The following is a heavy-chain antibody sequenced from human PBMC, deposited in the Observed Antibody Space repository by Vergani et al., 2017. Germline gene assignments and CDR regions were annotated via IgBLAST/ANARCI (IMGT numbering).Heavy chain of an antibody. CDR2: IYYSGST. CDR3: ARDGVRGHVDIGGKDV. Sequence: QVQLQESGPGLVKPSETLSLTCTVSGGSISSYYWSWIRQPPGKGLEWIGYIYYSGSTNYNPSLKSRVTISVDTSKNQFSLKLSSVTAADTAVYYCARDGVRGHVDIGGKDVWGQGTTVTVSS. V-gene: IGHV4-59*01. D-gene: IGHD5-12*01. CDR1: GGSISSYY. J-gene: IGHJ6*02.